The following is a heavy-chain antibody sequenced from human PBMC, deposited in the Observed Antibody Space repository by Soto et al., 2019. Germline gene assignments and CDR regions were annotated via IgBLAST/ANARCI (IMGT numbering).Heavy chain of an antibody. CDR2: ISGSGGVT. V-gene: IGHV3-23*01. CDR1: GFNFKNYG. D-gene: IGHD3-3*01. CDR3: GKISIFGVAYHGGFDY. J-gene: IGHJ4*02. Sequence: EVQLLESGGGLVQPGGSLRLSCAASGFNFKNYGMSWFRQAPGKGLEWVSGISGSGGVTYYADSVKGRFTISRDNSKNTLFLPMNCMRAEDTAVYYCGKISIFGVAYHGGFDYWGQGPLVTVSS.